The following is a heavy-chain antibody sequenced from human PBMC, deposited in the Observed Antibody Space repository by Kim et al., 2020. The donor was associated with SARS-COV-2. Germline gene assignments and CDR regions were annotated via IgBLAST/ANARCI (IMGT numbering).Heavy chain of an antibody. D-gene: IGHD1-26*01. V-gene: IGHV4-4*02. Sequence: HYNPSLKSRVTISRDKSKTQFSLKLSSVSAADTAVYYCARDGRQTYFDYWGQGTLVTVSS. CDR3: ARDGRQTYFDY. J-gene: IGHJ4*02.